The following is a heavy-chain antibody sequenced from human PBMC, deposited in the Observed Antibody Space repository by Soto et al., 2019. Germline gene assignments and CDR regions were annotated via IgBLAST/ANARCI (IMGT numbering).Heavy chain of an antibody. CDR3: TTAEGAVAARGTYYYYYYYMDV. Sequence: GGSLRLSCAVSGFTFTNAWMSWVRQSPGKGLEWVGRIKSRTDGGTADYAAPVKGRFTISRDDSKDTLYLHMNSLKTEDTAVYYCTTAEGAVAARGTYYYYYYYMDVWGKGTTVTVSS. CDR1: GFTFTNAW. J-gene: IGHJ6*03. V-gene: IGHV3-15*01. D-gene: IGHD6-19*01. CDR2: IKSRTDGGTA.